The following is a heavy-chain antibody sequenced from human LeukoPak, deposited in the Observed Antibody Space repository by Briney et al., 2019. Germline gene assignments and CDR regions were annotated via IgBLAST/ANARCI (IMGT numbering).Heavy chain of an antibody. Sequence: GGSLRLSCAASGFTFSDYSMNWVRQAPGKGLEWISYIGIDSGNTNFADSVKGRFTISGDKAKNSLYLQMNSLRVEDTAVYYCARDYKYAFDNWGQGTLVTVSS. CDR2: IGIDSGNT. V-gene: IGHV3-48*01. CDR1: GFTFSDYS. D-gene: IGHD5-24*01. CDR3: ARDYKYAFDN. J-gene: IGHJ4*02.